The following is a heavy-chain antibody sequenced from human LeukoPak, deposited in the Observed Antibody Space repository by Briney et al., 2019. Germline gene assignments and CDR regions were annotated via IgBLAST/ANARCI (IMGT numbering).Heavy chain of an antibody. D-gene: IGHD5-18*01. CDR2: INHSGST. Sequence: SETLSLTCAVYGGSFSGYYWSWIRQPPGKGLEWIGEINHSGSTNYNPSLKSRVTISVDTSKNQFSLKLSSVTAADTAVYYCARDLKLWLDYWGQGTLVTVSS. J-gene: IGHJ4*02. CDR3: ARDLKLWLDY. CDR1: GGSFSGYY. V-gene: IGHV4-34*01.